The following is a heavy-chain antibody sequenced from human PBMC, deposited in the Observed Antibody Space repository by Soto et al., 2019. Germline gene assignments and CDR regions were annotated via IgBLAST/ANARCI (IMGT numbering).Heavy chain of an antibody. CDR1: GGTFSSYT. J-gene: IGHJ4*02. V-gene: IGHV1-69*02. Sequence: SVKVSCKSSGGTFSSYTISWVRQAPGQGLGWMGRTIPILGIANYAQKFQGRVTITADKSTSTAYMELSSLRSEDTAVYYCARAGRPRLYCSSTSCHFDYWGQGTLVTVSS. CDR3: ARAGRPRLYCSSTSCHFDY. CDR2: TIPILGIA. D-gene: IGHD2-2*01.